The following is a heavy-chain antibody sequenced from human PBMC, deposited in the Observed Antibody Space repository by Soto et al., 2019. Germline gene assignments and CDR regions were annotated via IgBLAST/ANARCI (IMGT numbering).Heavy chain of an antibody. J-gene: IGHJ4*02. D-gene: IGHD3-3*01. CDR1: GFTFSSYA. CDR3: VGAFLAY. CDR2: ISGSGGST. V-gene: IGHV3-23*01. Sequence: PGGSLRLSCAASGFTFSSYAMRWVRQAPGKGLEWVSVISGSGGSTYYADSVKGRFTISRDNSKNTLYLDLNTLKTEDTAVYYCVGAFLAYWGQGSLVTVSS.